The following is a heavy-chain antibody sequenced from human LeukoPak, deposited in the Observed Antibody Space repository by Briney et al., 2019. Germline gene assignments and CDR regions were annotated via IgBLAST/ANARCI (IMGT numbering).Heavy chain of an antibody. J-gene: IGHJ4*02. CDR1: GFTFSNYW. CDR3: ARGDDYYYDTSGYYY. CDR2: INTDESST. D-gene: IGHD3-22*01. V-gene: IGHV3-74*01. Sequence: GGSLRLSCAASGFTFSNYWMHWVRQAPGKGLVWVSRINTDESSTSYADSVKGRFTISRNNAKNTLYLQVNSLRAEDTAVYYCARGDDYYYDTSGYYYWGQGTLATVSS.